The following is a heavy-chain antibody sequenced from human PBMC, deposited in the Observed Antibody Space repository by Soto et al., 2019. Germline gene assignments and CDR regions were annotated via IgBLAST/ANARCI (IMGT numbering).Heavy chain of an antibody. J-gene: IGHJ3*02. D-gene: IGHD1-26*01. CDR1: GYSFTSYW. CDR3: ARVNEGATSAFDI. V-gene: IGHV5-10-1*01. Sequence: PGESLKISCKGSGYSFTSYWISWVRQMPGKGLEWMGRIDPSDSYTNYSPSFQGHVTISADKSISTAYLQWSSLKASDTAMYYCARVNEGATSAFDIWGQGKMVTVSS. CDR2: IDPSDSYT.